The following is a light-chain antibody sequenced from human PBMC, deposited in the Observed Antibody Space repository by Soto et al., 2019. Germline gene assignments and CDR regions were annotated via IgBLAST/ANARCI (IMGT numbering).Light chain of an antibody. CDR1: RSDVGAYNY. J-gene: IGLJ3*02. Sequence: QSALTQPASVSGSPGQSITISCTGTRSDVGAYNYVSWYQQNPGKAPKLMLYDVNKRPSGVPDRFSGSKSGNTASLTVSGLQAEDEADYYCSSYAGGNNWVFGGGTKVTVL. CDR2: DVN. V-gene: IGLV2-8*01. CDR3: SSYAGGNNWV.